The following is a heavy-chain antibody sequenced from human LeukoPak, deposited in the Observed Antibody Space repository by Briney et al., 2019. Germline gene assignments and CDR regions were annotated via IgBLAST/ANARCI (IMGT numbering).Heavy chain of an antibody. Sequence: GGSLRLSCAASGFTFRTHAMHWVRQAPGKGLEWVAVISSDESYKYYADSVKGRFTISRDNSKNTLYLQMDSLKAEDTALYYCAREKSGDDCKFDYWGQGALVTVSS. CDR2: ISSDESYK. V-gene: IGHV3-30-3*01. CDR1: GFTFRTHA. J-gene: IGHJ4*02. D-gene: IGHD2-21*02. CDR3: AREKSGDDCKFDY.